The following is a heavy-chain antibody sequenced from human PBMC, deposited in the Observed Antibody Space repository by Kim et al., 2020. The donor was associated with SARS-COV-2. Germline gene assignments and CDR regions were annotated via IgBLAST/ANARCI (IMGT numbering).Heavy chain of an antibody. J-gene: IGHJ6*02. Sequence: GGSLRLSCAASGFIVSRNYMSWVRQAPGKGLEWVSVIYIGGSTYYADSVKGRFTISRHNSKNTLYLQMNSLRAEDTAVYYCARDAASYGMDVWGQGTTVTVSS. CDR2: IYIGGST. CDR1: GFIVSRNY. CDR3: ARDAASYGMDV. V-gene: IGHV3-53*04.